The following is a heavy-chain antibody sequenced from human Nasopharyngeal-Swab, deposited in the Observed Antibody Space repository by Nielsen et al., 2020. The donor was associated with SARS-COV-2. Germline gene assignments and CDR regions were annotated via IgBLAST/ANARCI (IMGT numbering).Heavy chain of an antibody. V-gene: IGHV4-59*12. Sequence: PGKGLEWIGSIYYSGSTNYNPSLKSRVTISVDTSKNQFSLKLSSVTAADTAVYYCARDRYSSSSGVDYWGQGTLVTVSS. CDR2: IYYSGST. J-gene: IGHJ4*02. D-gene: IGHD6-6*01. CDR3: ARDRYSSSSGVDY.